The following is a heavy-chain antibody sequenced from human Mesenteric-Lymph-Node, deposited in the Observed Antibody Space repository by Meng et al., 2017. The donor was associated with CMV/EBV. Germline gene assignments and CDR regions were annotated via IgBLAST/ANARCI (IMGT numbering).Heavy chain of an antibody. CDR1: GYTFSTYA. D-gene: IGHD2-2*01. Sequence: ASVKVSCKASGYTFSTYAVAWVRQAPGQGLEWMGWINPNSGGTNYAQKFQGRVTMTRDTSINTAYMELSRLRSDDTAVYYCARGGVVVPGAMGDYYGMDVWGQGTTVTVSS. V-gene: IGHV1-2*02. CDR2: INPNSGGT. CDR3: ARGGVVVPGAMGDYYGMDV. J-gene: IGHJ6*02.